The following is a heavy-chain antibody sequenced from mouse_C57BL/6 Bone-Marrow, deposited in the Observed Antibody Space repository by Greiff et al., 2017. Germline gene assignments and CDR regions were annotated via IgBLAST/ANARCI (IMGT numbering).Heavy chain of an antibody. Sequence: EVQVVESGGGLVKPGGSLKLSCAASGFTFSSYAMSWVRQTPEKRLAWVATISDGGSYTYYPDNVKGRFTISRDNAKNNLYLQMSHLKSEDTAMYYCARDRGNYYGSSYYFDYWGQGTTLTVSS. CDR3: ARDRGNYYGSSYYFDY. J-gene: IGHJ2*01. CDR1: GFTFSSYA. CDR2: ISDGGSYT. D-gene: IGHD1-1*01. V-gene: IGHV5-4*01.